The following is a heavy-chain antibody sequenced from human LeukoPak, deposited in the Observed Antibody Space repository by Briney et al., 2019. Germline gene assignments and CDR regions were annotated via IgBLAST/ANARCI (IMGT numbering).Heavy chain of an antibody. Sequence: GGSLRLSCAASGFTFSSYAMSWVRQAPGKGLEWVSSISGSGDITHSADSVKGRFTISRDNSKNTVYLQMNSLRVEDTAVYYCAKDGRTYYYGSGSYFGWFDPWGQGTLVTVSS. CDR3: AKDGRTYYYGSGSYFGWFDP. V-gene: IGHV3-23*01. J-gene: IGHJ5*02. D-gene: IGHD3-10*01. CDR2: ISGSGDIT. CDR1: GFTFSSYA.